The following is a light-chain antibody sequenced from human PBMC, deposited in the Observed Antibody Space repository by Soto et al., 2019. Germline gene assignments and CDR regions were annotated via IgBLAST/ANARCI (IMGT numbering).Light chain of an antibody. V-gene: IGKV1-5*03. CDR3: QQYNTYPWT. CDR2: KAS. Sequence: DIQMTQSPSTLSASVGDRVTITCRASQSINNRLVWYQQKPGIAPILLIYKASSLQSGVPSRFSGSGSGTEFNFTISILQPADFATYYCQQYNTYPWTFGHGTKVEI. CDR1: QSINNR. J-gene: IGKJ1*01.